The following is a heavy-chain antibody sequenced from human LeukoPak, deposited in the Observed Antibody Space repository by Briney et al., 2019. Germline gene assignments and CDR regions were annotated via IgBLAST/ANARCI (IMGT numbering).Heavy chain of an antibody. J-gene: IGHJ4*02. V-gene: IGHV3-15*01. CDR1: GFTFSNAW. CDR2: IKSKTDGGTT. Sequence: PGGSLRLSCAASGFTFSNAWMSWVRQAPGKGLEWVGRIKSKTDGGTTDYAAPVKGRFTISRDDSKNTLYLQMNSLKTEDTAVYYCTTDDSGYDYLYSTDYWGQGTLVTVSS. D-gene: IGHD5-12*01. CDR3: TTDDSGYDYLYSTDY.